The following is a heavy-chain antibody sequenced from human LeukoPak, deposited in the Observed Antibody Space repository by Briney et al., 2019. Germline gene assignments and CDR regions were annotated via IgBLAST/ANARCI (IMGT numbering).Heavy chain of an antibody. CDR2: INHSGST. V-gene: IGHV4-4*02. CDR3: ARQLIYDILTGYYEGYYFDY. Sequence: SETLSLTCAVSGGSVSSSNWWSWVRQPLGKGLEWIGEINHSGSTNYNPSLKSRVTISVDTSKNQFSLKLSSVTAADTAVYYCARQLIYDILTGYYEGYYFDYWGQGTLVTVSS. D-gene: IGHD3-9*01. J-gene: IGHJ4*02. CDR1: GGSVSSSNW.